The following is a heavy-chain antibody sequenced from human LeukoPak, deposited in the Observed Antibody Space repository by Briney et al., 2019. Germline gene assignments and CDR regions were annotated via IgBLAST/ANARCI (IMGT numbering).Heavy chain of an antibody. CDR2: IRYDGSNK. CDR1: GFTFSSYG. V-gene: IGHV3-30*02. Sequence: GGSLRLSCAASGFTFSSYGMHWVRQAPGKGLEWVAFIRYDGSNKYYADSVKGRFTISRDNSKNTLYLQMNSLRAEDTAVYYCAKDRQAAMVRAFDYWGQGTLVTVSS. CDR3: AKDRQAAMVRAFDY. J-gene: IGHJ4*02. D-gene: IGHD5-18*01.